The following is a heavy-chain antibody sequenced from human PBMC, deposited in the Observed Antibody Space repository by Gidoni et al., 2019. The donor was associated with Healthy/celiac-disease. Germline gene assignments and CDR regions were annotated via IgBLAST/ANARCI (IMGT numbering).Heavy chain of an antibody. V-gene: IGHV4-34*01. CDR2: INHSGST. Sequence: QVQLQQWGAGLLKPSETLSLTGAVYGGSFSGYYWSWIRQPPGKGLEWIGEINHSGSTNYNPSLKSRVTISVDTSKNQFSLKLSSVTAADTAVYYCAREGPRQAGDSGSDYWGQGTLVTVSS. CDR1: GGSFSGYY. J-gene: IGHJ4*02. CDR3: AREGPRQAGDSGSDY. D-gene: IGHD1-26*01.